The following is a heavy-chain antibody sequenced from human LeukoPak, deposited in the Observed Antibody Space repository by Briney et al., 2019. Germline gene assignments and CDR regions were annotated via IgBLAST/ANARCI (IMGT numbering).Heavy chain of an antibody. V-gene: IGHV1-2*06. CDR3: ARALRITMVRGGGYYFDY. CDR1: GYTFTCYY. J-gene: IGHJ4*02. CDR2: INPNSGGT. Sequence: ASVKVSCKASGYTFTCYYMHWVRQAPGQGLEWMGRINPNSGGTNYAQKFQGRVTMTRDTSISTAYMELSRLRSDDTAVYYCARALRITMVRGGGYYFDYWGQGTLVTVSS. D-gene: IGHD3-10*01.